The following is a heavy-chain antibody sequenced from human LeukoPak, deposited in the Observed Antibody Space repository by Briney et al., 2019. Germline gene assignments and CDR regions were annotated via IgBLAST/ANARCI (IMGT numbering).Heavy chain of an antibody. D-gene: IGHD1-7*01. CDR2: ISSSSSYI. V-gene: IGHV3-21*01. Sequence: PGGSLRLSCVASGFNFSSYGMHWVRQGPGKGLEWVSCISSSSSYIYYADSVKGRFTISRDNAKNSLYLQMNSLRAEDTAVYYCARAHNWKYGSFDFWGQGTLVTVSS. CDR3: ARAHNWKYGSFDF. CDR1: GFNFSSYG. J-gene: IGHJ4*02.